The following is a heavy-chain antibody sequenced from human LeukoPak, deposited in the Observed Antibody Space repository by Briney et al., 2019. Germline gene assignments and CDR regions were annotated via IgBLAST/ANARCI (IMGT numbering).Heavy chain of an antibody. V-gene: IGHV3-11*05. CDR3: ARVGYDILNGYYRGFDY. D-gene: IGHD3-9*01. Sequence: GGSLRLSCAASGVTFSDYYMSWIRQAPGKGLEWVSYISSSGSYTDYADSVKGRFTISRDNAKNSLYLQMNSLRAEHTAVYYCARVGYDILNGYYRGFDYWGQGTLVTVSS. CDR1: GVTFSDYY. J-gene: IGHJ4*02. CDR2: ISSSGSYT.